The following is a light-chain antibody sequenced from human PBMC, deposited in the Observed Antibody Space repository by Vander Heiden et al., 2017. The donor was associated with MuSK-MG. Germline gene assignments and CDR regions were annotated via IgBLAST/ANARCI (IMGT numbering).Light chain of an antibody. CDR2: LGN. CDR3: RQAKQPTRT. V-gene: IGKV2-28*01. CDR1: QSLLHSNGYNY. Sequence: DIVMTQSPLSLPVTPGEPASISCRSSQSLLHSNGYNYLDWYLQKRGPSPQLLIDLGNNRASGVPDRSSSGGSGTDITLNSSRVEDEDVGVYYYRQAKQPTRTFGQGTKLEIK. J-gene: IGKJ2*01.